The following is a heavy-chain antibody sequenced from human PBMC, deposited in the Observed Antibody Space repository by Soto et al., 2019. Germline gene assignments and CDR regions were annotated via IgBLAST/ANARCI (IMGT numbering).Heavy chain of an antibody. V-gene: IGHV4-59*01. Sequence: SETLSLTCTVSGGSISSYYWSWIRQPRWKGLEWIGYIYYSGSTNYNPSLKSRVTISVDTSKNQFSLKLSSVTAADTAVYYCARTNWNYGGAWFDPWGQGTLVTSPQ. D-gene: IGHD1-7*01. CDR1: GGSISSYY. CDR2: IYYSGST. J-gene: IGHJ5*02. CDR3: ARTNWNYGGAWFDP.